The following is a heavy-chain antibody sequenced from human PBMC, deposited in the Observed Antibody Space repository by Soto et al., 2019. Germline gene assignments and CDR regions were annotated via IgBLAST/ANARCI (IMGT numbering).Heavy chain of an antibody. V-gene: IGHV3-23*01. Sequence: GGSLRLSCAASGFTFSSYAMSWVRQAPGKGLEWVSAISGSGGSTYYADSVKGRFTISRDNSKNTLYLQMNSLRAEDTAVYYCAKDGIEGMAVNPTDYWGQGTLVTVSS. CDR3: AKDGIEGMAVNPTDY. D-gene: IGHD6-19*01. CDR2: ISGSGGST. CDR1: GFTFSSYA. J-gene: IGHJ4*02.